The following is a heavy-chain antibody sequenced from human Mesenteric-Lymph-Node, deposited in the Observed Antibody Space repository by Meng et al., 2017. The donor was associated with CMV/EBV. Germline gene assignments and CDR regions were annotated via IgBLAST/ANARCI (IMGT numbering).Heavy chain of an antibody. CDR2: ISSNGGST. CDR1: GFTFSSYA. CDR3: ANLFPPGYDFWSGHRHRPKYGMDV. V-gene: IGHV3-64*02. J-gene: IGHJ6*02. D-gene: IGHD3-3*01. Sequence: GESLKISCAASGFTFSSYAMHWVRQAPGKGLEYVSAISSNGGSTYYADSVKGRFTISRDNSKNTLYLQMNSLRAEDTAVYYCANLFPPGYDFWSGHRHRPKYGMDVWGQGTTVTVSS.